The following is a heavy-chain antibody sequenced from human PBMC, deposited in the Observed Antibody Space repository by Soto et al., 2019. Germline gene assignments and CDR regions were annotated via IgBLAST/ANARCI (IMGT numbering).Heavy chain of an antibody. D-gene: IGHD2-2*01. CDR1: GGTFSSYA. CDR2: IIPMFGTA. Sequence: VQLVQSGAEVKKPGSSVKVSCKASGGTFSSYAISWVRQAPGQGLEWMGGIIPMFGTANYAQKFQGRVTITADKSTTTAYMELSSLRSEDTAVYYCASAPIVVVPGALDYSYDMDVWSQGTTVTVSS. CDR3: ASAPIVVVPGALDYSYDMDV. V-gene: IGHV1-69*06. J-gene: IGHJ6*02.